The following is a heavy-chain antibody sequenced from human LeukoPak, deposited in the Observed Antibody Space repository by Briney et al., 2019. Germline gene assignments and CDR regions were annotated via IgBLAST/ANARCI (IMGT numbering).Heavy chain of an antibody. V-gene: IGHV4-4*03. D-gene: IGHD1-26*01. CDR3: SRESGPFCPFGH. CDR2: ISLTGRT. CDR1: GGXLTTTNY. J-gene: IGHJ4*02. Sequence: PGTLSLTCGVSGGXLTTTNYWSWVRQPPGGGLEWIGEISLTGRTHYNPSLKSRVHISIDESKNHLYLNLASVTAADTAVYYCSRESGPFCPFGHWGQGTLVAVTS.